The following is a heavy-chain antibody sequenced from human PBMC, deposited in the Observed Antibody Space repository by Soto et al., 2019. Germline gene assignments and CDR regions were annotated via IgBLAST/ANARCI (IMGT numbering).Heavy chain of an antibody. CDR2: IYHSGST. Sequence: QVQLRESGPGLVKPSGTLSLTCAVSGGSISSSNWWSWVRQPPGKGLEWIGEIYHSGSTNYNPSLKSRVTLSVDKSKNQFSLKLSCVTAADTAVYYCARGYSSSCIDYWGQGTLVTVSS. CDR3: ARGYSSSCIDY. D-gene: IGHD6-13*01. V-gene: IGHV4-4*02. J-gene: IGHJ4*02. CDR1: GGSISSSNW.